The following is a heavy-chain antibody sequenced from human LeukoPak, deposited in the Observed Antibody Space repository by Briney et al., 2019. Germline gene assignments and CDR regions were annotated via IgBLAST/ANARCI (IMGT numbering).Heavy chain of an antibody. CDR3: ARVLFRDGYNFPYYYYMDV. J-gene: IGHJ6*03. V-gene: IGHV4-39*07. D-gene: IGHD5-24*01. Sequence: PSETLSLTCTVSGGSISSSSYYWGWIRQPPGKGLEWIGSIYYSGSTNYNPSLKSRVTISVDTSKNQFSLKLSSVTAADTAVYYCARVLFRDGYNFPYYYYMDVWGKGTTVTVSS. CDR2: IYYSGST. CDR1: GGSISSSSYY.